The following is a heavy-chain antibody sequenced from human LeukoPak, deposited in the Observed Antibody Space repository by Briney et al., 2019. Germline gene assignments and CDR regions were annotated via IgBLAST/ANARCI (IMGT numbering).Heavy chain of an antibody. CDR1: GFMFTSYS. J-gene: IGHJ3*01. CDR3: ARAINGRFGG. CDR2: ISSPSTNI. Sequence: GGSLRLSCAASGFMFTSYSMNWVRQAPGKGLEWVAYISSPSTNIYYVDSVKGRFTISRDNAKSSLWLQMNSLRAEDTAVYYCARAINGRFGGRGQAAMVTVSS. V-gene: IGHV3-21*05.